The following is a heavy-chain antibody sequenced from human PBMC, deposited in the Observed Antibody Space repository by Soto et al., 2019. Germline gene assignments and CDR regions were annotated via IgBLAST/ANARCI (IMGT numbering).Heavy chain of an antibody. CDR1: GGSVSSGAYY. D-gene: IGHD1-1*01. CDR3: ARAPDGTVAFDV. J-gene: IGHJ4*02. V-gene: IGHV4-31*03. Sequence: PSETLSLTCTVSGGSVSSGAYYWSWIRQHPGKGLERIGYIYYRGGTYYNPSLRGRITISSDTSKNQFSLKLSSVTAADTAVYYCARAPDGTVAFDVWGQGTLVTVSS. CDR2: IYYRGGT.